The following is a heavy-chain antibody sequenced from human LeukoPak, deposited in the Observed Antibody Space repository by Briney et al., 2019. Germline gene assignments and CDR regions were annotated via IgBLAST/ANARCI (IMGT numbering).Heavy chain of an antibody. CDR3: AKDVSLGFCSGGSCSVHFDY. J-gene: IGHJ4*02. CDR2: ISWNSGST. D-gene: IGHD2-15*01. Sequence: GGSLRLSCAASGFTFDNYAMHWVRQAPGKGLEWVSGISWNSGSTGYVASVKGRFTISRDNAKNSLYLQMDSLRAEDMALYYCAKDVSLGFCSGGSCSVHFDYWGQGTLVTVSS. V-gene: IGHV3-9*03. CDR1: GFTFDNYA.